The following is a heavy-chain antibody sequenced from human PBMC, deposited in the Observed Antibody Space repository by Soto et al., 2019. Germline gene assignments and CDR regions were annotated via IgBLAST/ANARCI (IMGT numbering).Heavy chain of an antibody. CDR3: ARAFTGPYFYYMDV. D-gene: IGHD3-10*01. CDR2: IYYSGST. J-gene: IGHJ6*02. CDR1: GGSISTYY. Sequence: SETLSLTCTVSGGSISTYYWNWIRQPPGKGLGWIGYIYYSGSTNYNPSLKSRVSMSVHTSKNQFSLKLSSVTAADTAVYYCARAFTGPYFYYMDVWGQGTTVTVSS. V-gene: IGHV4-59*01.